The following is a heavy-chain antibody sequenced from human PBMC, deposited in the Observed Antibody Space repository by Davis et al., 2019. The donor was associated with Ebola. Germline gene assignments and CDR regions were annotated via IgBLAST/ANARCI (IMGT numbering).Heavy chain of an antibody. Sequence: ETLSLTCAVYGGSFSGYYWSWVRQAPGKGLEWVSAFGRRGDKTYYADSVKGRFTISSDKSKSTLYLQMSSLRAEDTATYYCATSNCGGDCTEYYFAYWGQGTLVTVSS. CDR2: FGRRGDKT. V-gene: IGHV3-23*01. CDR3: ATSNCGGDCTEYYFAY. CDR1: GGSFSGYY. D-gene: IGHD2-21*02. J-gene: IGHJ4*02.